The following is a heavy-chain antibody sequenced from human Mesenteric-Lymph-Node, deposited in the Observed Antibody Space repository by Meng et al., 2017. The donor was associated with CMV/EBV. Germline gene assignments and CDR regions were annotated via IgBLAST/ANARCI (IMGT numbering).Heavy chain of an antibody. V-gene: IGHV4-34*01. CDR2: IRHTGTT. D-gene: IGHD4-17*01. Sequence: SETLSLTCAVYGGSFSDYFWSWIRQSPGKGLEWIGEIRHTGTTNYNSSLKRRVTISIDTSKNQFSLRLNSVTAADTAVYYCARGHVIDGGYQFDPWGQGTLVTVSS. J-gene: IGHJ5*02. CDR1: GGSFSDYF. CDR3: ARGHVIDGGYQFDP.